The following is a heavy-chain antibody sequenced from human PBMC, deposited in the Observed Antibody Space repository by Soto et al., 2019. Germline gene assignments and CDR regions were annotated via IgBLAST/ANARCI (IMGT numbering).Heavy chain of an antibody. D-gene: IGHD1-26*01. CDR3: ARDSGGSYFSDY. CDR1: GGSISSSNW. V-gene: IGHV4-4*02. Sequence: SETLSLTCTVSGGSISSSNWWSWVRQPPGKGLEWIGEIYHSGSTNYNPSLKSRVTISVDKSKNQFSLKLSSVTAADTAVYYCARDSGGSYFSDYWGQGTLVTVSS. J-gene: IGHJ4*02. CDR2: IYHSGST.